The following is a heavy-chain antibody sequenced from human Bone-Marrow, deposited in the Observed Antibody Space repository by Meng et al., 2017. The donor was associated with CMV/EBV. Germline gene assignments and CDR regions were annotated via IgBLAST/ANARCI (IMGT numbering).Heavy chain of an antibody. CDR2: IRYDGSNK. CDR1: GFTFSSNG. D-gene: IGHD3-3*01. V-gene: IGHV3-30*02. Sequence: GESLQIPCAASGFTFSSNGMHWVRQVPGKGLEWVAFIRYDGSNKYYADSVKGRFTISRDNSKNTLYLQMNSLRAEDTAVYYCATVDYDFGSGYYLENYYYGMDVWGQGPTVTVSS. J-gene: IGHJ6*02. CDR3: ATVDYDFGSGYYLENYYYGMDV.